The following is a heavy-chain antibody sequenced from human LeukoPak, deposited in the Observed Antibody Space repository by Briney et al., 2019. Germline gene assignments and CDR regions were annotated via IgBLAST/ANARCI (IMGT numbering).Heavy chain of an antibody. D-gene: IGHD3-22*01. J-gene: IGHJ4*02. CDR2: IYYSGGT. CDR1: GASISNQY. V-gene: IGHV4-59*11. CDR3: AGRINYYDSSGTPYYFDY. Sequence: SETLSLTCTVSGASISNQYWSWIRQPPGKGLEWIGYIYYSGGTNYNPSLKSRVTISVDTSKNQFSLKLSSVTAADTAVYYCAGRINYYDSSGTPYYFDYWGQGTLVTVSS.